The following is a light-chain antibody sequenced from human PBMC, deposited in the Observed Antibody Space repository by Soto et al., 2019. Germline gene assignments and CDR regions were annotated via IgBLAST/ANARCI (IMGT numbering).Light chain of an antibody. CDR3: RSYTSSSTLDV. CDR1: SSDVGGYNY. Sequence: QSALTQPASVSGSPGQSITISCTGTSSDVGGYNYVSWYQQHPGKAPKLMIYDVSNRPSGVSNRFAGSKSGNTASLTISGLQAEDEADYYCRSYTSSSTLDVFGTGTKVTVL. CDR2: DVS. V-gene: IGLV2-14*01. J-gene: IGLJ1*01.